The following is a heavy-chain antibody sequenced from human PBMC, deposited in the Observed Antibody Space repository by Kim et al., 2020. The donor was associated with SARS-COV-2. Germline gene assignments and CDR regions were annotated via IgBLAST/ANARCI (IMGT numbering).Heavy chain of an antibody. CDR3: ARVTYGSGSPY. CDR2: INHSGST. CDR1: GGSFSGYY. Sequence: SETLSLTCAVYGGSFSGYYWSWIRQPPGKGLEWIGEINHSGSTNYNPSLKSRVTISVDTSKNQFSLKLSSVTAADTAVYYCARVTYGSGSPYWGQGTLVT. D-gene: IGHD3-10*01. J-gene: IGHJ4*02. V-gene: IGHV4-34*01.